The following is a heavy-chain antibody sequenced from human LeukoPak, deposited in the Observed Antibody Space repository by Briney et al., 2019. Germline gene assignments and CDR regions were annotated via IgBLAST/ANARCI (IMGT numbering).Heavy chain of an antibody. CDR3: ARDRGTWNDDGFDY. CDR2: IYISGST. CDR1: GGSISSYY. D-gene: IGHD1-1*01. Sequence: SETLSLTCTVSGGSISSYYWSWIRRPAGKGLERIGRIYISGSTNYNPSLKSRVTMSVDTSKNQFSLKLSSVTAADTAVYYCARDRGTWNDDGFDYWGQGTLVTVSS. J-gene: IGHJ4*02. V-gene: IGHV4-4*07.